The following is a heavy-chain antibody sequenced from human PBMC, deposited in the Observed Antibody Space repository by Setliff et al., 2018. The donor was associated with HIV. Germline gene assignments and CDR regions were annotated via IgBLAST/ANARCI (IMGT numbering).Heavy chain of an antibody. CDR2: ISPETGTA. Sequence: ASVKVSCKTSGYTFISYGINWVRQAPGQGLEWMGWISPETGTANYAQKFQGRVTTTEDTSTDTAYMELSSLRPEDTAVYYCATRIRDGHRGYGYFDFWGQGTLVTVSS. J-gene: IGHJ4*02. D-gene: IGHD5-12*01. CDR3: ATRIRDGHRGYGYFDF. CDR1: GYTFISYG. V-gene: IGHV1-18*01.